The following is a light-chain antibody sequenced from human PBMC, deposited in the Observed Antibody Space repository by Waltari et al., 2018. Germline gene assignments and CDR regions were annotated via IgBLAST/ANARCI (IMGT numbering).Light chain of an antibody. Sequence: DIQMTQSPSSLSASLGDRVTITCRANQSISKYLNWYQQRPGKAPKLLVYFKSSLQSGVPSRFSGSGSGTEFTLTINTLQPEDFATYFCQQSYGPPYTFGQGTRLEIK. V-gene: IGKV1-39*01. CDR1: QSISKY. CDR2: FKS. J-gene: IGKJ2*01. CDR3: QQSYGPPYT.